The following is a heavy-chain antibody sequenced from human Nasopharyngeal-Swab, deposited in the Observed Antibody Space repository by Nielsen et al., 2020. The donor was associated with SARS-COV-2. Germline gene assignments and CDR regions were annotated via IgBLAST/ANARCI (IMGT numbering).Heavy chain of an antibody. CDR3: ATDSGWYVYDY. CDR1: GYTFTGYY. J-gene: IGHJ4*02. D-gene: IGHD6-19*01. V-gene: IGHV1-2*06. Sequence: ASLKVSCKASGYTFTGYYMLWVRHAPGQGLEWMGRINPNSGGTNYAQKFQGRVTMTRDTSISTAYMELSSLRSEDTAVYYCATDSGWYVYDYWGQGTLVTVSS. CDR2: INPNSGGT.